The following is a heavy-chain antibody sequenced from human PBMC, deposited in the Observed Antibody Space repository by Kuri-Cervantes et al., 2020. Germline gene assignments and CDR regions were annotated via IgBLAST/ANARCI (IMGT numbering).Heavy chain of an antibody. CDR2: ISYDGSNK. J-gene: IGHJ6*02. CDR1: GFTFSSYG. D-gene: IGHD1-26*01. Sequence: GGSLRLSCAASGFTFSSYGMHWVRQAPGKGLEWVAVISYDGSNKYYADSVKGRFTISRDNSKNTLYLQMGSLRAEDTAVYYCARDGSVGADYYYYGMDVWGQGTTVTVSS. V-gene: IGHV3-30*03. CDR3: ARDGSVGADYYYYGMDV.